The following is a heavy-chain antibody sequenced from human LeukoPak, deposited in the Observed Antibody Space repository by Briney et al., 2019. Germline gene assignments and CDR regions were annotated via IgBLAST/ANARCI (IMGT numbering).Heavy chain of an antibody. V-gene: IGHV5-51*01. CDR1: GYSFTSYW. D-gene: IGHD4-23*01. CDR3: ARHDGAAGAQIAGGTDY. J-gene: IGHJ4*02. CDR2: IYPGDSDT. Sequence: GESLKISCKGSGYSFTSYWIGWVRQMPGKGLEWMGIIYPGDSDTRYSPSFQGQVTISADKSISTAYLQWSSLKASDTAMYYCARHDGAAGAQIAGGTDYWGQGTLVTVSS.